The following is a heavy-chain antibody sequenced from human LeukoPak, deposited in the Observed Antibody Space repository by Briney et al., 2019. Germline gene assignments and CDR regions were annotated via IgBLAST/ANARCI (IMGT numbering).Heavy chain of an antibody. CDR3: ARVSRRRRYYYGSGSPNHDAFDI. CDR1: GYAFTGYY. Sequence: GASVKVSCKASGYAFTGYYMHWVRQAPGQGLEWMGWINPNSGGTNYAQKFQGRVTMTRDTSMSTAYMELSRLRSDDTAVYYCARVSRRRRYYYGSGSPNHDAFDIWGQGTMVTVSS. D-gene: IGHD3-10*01. J-gene: IGHJ3*02. V-gene: IGHV1-2*02. CDR2: INPNSGGT.